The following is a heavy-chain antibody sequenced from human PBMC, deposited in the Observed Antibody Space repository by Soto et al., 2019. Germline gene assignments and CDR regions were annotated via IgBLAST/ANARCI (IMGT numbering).Heavy chain of an antibody. CDR3: ARGPHYYDSSGDRLDY. D-gene: IGHD3-22*01. Sequence: GGSLRLSCAASGFTFSSYAMHWVRQAPGKGLEWVAVISYDGSNKYYADSVKGRFTISRDNSKNTLYLQMNSLRAEDTAVYYCARGPHYYDSSGDRLDYWGQGTLVTVSS. J-gene: IGHJ4*02. V-gene: IGHV3-30-3*01. CDR2: ISYDGSNK. CDR1: GFTFSSYA.